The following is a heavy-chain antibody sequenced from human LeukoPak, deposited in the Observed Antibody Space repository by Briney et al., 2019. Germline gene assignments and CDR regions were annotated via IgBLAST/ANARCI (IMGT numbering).Heavy chain of an antibody. CDR3: ATPRNYDFWSGFRFDP. D-gene: IGHD3-3*01. CDR1: GYTLTELS. Sequence: SVKVSCKVSGYTLTELSMHWVRQAPGKGLEWMGGFDPEDGETIYAQKFQGRVTMTEDTSTDTAYMELSSLRSEDTAVYYCATPRNYDFWSGFRFDPWGQGTLVTVSS. CDR2: FDPEDGET. J-gene: IGHJ5*02. V-gene: IGHV1-24*01.